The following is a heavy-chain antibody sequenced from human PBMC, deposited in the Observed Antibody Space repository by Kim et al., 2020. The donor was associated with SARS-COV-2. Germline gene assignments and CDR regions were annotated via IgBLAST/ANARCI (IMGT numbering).Heavy chain of an antibody. Sequence: GGSLRLSCAASGFTFSNYCMHWVRQAPGQGPEWVARICRDGGITSYADSVRGRLTISRDNSENTLYLQMNSLRAEDTAVYYCAKERTTYLLWVTYYNA. CDR2: ICRDGGIT. V-gene: IGHV3-33*06. J-gene: IGHJ6*01. CDR3: AKERTTYLLWVTYYNA. CDR1: GFTFSNYC. D-gene: IGHD2-21*02.